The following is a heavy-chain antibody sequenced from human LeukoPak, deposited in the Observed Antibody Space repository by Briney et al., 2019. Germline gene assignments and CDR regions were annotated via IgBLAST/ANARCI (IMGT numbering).Heavy chain of an antibody. CDR1: GGSFSGYY. J-gene: IGHJ4*02. D-gene: IGHD3-10*01. CDR3: ARSEAWFGELLPPDY. V-gene: IGHV4-34*01. Sequence: SETLSLTCAVYGGSFSGYYWSWIRQPPGKGLEWIGEINHSGSTNYNPSLKSRVTISVDKSKNQFSLKLSSVTAADTAVYYCARSEAWFGELLPPDYWGQGTLVTVSS. CDR2: INHSGST.